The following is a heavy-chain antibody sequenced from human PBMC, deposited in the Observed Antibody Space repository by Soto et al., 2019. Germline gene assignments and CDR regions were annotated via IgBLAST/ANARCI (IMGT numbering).Heavy chain of an antibody. CDR3: ARPIAAGGWGYNWFDP. CDR1: GYSFTSYW. Sequence: PGEALKISWKGSGYSFTSYWIDWVRQIPGKGLEWIGIIYPGDSDTRYSPSVQGQVTISADKSISTAYLQWSSLKASDTGMYYCARPIAAGGWGYNWFDPWGQGTLVTVSS. V-gene: IGHV5-51*01. J-gene: IGHJ5*02. D-gene: IGHD6-13*01. CDR2: IYPGDSDT.